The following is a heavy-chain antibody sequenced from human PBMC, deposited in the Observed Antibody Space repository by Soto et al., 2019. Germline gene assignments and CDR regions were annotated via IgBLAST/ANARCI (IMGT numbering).Heavy chain of an antibody. D-gene: IGHD2-21*01. V-gene: IGHV3-53*01. Sequence: GGGVIQTGGSLRLSCAASGFSLRSNYIAWVRQPPGKGLEWVSTTFSGGNTEYAASVKGRCSISRDNYKNTLYLQMDNLRVEDTAVYYCARKPPSAIQGWAFGMDVWGQGTTVSVSS. J-gene: IGHJ6*02. CDR2: TFSGGNT. CDR3: ARKPPSAIQGWAFGMDV. CDR1: GFSLRSNY.